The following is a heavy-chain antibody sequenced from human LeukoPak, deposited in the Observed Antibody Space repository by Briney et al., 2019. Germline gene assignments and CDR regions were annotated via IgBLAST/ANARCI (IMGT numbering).Heavy chain of an antibody. J-gene: IGHJ4*02. D-gene: IGHD3-10*01. V-gene: IGHV1-3*03. Sequence: ASVKVSCKASGYTFTSYAIHWVRQAPGQRLEWMGWINAGNGNTKYSQEFQGRVTITRDTSASTAYMELSSLKSEDMAVYYCARSPFQYYGSRSLDYWGQGTLVTVSS. CDR2: INAGNGNT. CDR1: GYTFTSYA. CDR3: ARSPFQYYGSRSLDY.